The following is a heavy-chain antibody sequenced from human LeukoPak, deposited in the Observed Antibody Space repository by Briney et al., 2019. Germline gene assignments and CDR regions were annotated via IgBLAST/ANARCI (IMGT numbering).Heavy chain of an antibody. CDR3: VKKRGISIFGAG. V-gene: IGHV3-23*01. D-gene: IGHD3-3*01. J-gene: IGHJ4*02. Sequence: GGSLRLSCAASGFTFNNYAMNWVRQAPGKGLEWVSSISGSGDNTSYIDSVRGRFTISRDSSKNTLYLQMNSLRAEDTAFYYCVKKRGISIFGAGWGQGTLVTVSS. CDR2: ISGSGDNT. CDR1: GFTFNNYA.